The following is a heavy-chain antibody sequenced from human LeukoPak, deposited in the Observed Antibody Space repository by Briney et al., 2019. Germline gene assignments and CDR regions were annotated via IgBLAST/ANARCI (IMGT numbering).Heavy chain of an antibody. J-gene: IGHJ3*02. Sequence: ASVKVSCKASGYTFTGYYMHWVRQAPGQGLEWMGWINPNSGGTNYAQKFQGRVTMTRDTSISTAYMELSRLRSDDTAVYYCARDSYSSSWYPGAFDIWGQGTMVTVSS. V-gene: IGHV1-2*02. D-gene: IGHD6-13*01. CDR3: ARDSYSSSWYPGAFDI. CDR2: INPNSGGT. CDR1: GYTFTGYY.